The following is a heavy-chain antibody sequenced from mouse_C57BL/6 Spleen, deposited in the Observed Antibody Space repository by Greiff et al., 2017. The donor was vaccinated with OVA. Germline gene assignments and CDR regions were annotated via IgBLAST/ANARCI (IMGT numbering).Heavy chain of an antibody. D-gene: IGHD2-4*01. CDR1: GYTFTSST. J-gene: IGHJ4*01. Sequence: VQLQQSGAELARPGASVKMSCKASGYTFTSSTMHWVKQRPGQGLEWIGYINPSSGYTKYNQKFKDKATLTADKSSSTAYMQLSSLTSEDSAVYYCARRGLRRGYYYAMDYWGQGTSVTVSS. CDR2: INPSSGYT. V-gene: IGHV1-4*01. CDR3: ARRGLRRGYYYAMDY.